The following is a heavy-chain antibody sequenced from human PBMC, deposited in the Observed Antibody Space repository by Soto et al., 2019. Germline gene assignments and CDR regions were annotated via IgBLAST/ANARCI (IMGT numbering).Heavy chain of an antibody. J-gene: IGHJ4*02. Sequence: SVKVSCKASGFTFPSSVVQWVRQARGQRLEWIGWIVVGSVNTNYAQKFQERVTITRDMSTSTAYMELSSLRSEDTAVYYCAALTPSSSPFDYWGQGTLVTVSS. CDR3: AALTPSSSPFDY. V-gene: IGHV1-58*01. CDR1: GFTFPSSV. D-gene: IGHD6-19*01. CDR2: IVVGSVNT.